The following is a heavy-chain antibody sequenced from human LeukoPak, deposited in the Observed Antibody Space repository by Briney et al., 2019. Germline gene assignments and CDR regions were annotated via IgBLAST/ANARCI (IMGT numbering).Heavy chain of an antibody. J-gene: IGHJ4*02. D-gene: IGHD5-12*01. CDR1: GSTFSSYA. CDR3: ARGSYSGYGVDY. Sequence: GGSLRLSCAASGSTFSSYAMNWVRQAPGKGLEWVGRIRNKANHYTTEYAASAKGRFSISRDESKNSLYLQVNSLKTEDTAVYYCARGSYSGYGVDYWGQGTLVTVSS. CDR2: IRNKANHYTT. V-gene: IGHV3-72*01.